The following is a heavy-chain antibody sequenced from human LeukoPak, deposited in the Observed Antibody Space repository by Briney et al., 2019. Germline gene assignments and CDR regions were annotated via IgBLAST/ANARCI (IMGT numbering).Heavy chain of an antibody. CDR2: IYYSGST. V-gene: IGHV4-59*01. D-gene: IGHD6-19*01. CDR3: ARGGWYPESFQH. J-gene: IGHJ1*01. Sequence: KTSETLSLTCTVSGGSISSYYWNWIRQPPGKGLEWIGYIYYSGSTNYNPSLKSRVTISLDTSKNQFSLKLSSVIAADTAVYYCARGGWYPESFQHWGQGALVTVSS. CDR1: GGSISSYY.